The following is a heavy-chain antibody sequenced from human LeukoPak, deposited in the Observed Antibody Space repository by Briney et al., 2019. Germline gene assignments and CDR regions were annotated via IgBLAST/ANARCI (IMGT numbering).Heavy chain of an antibody. D-gene: IGHD5-18*01. CDR3: ARVLGGYSYGYLGYYFDY. V-gene: IGHV3-21*01. Sequence: GGSLRLSCAASGFTFSSYSMNWVRQAPGKGLEWVSSISSSSSYIYYADSVKGRFTISRDNAKNSLYLQMNSLRAEDTAAYYCARVLGGYSYGYLGYYFDYWGQGTLVTVSS. CDR2: ISSSSSYI. CDR1: GFTFSSYS. J-gene: IGHJ4*02.